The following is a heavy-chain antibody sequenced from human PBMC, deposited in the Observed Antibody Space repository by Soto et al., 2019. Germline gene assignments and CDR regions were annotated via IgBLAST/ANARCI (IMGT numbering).Heavy chain of an antibody. J-gene: IGHJ6*03. CDR3: AKEKRVTKPYYYYYYMDV. V-gene: IGHV3-30*18. D-gene: IGHD4-17*01. Sequence: GGSLRLSCAASGFTFSSYGMHWVRQAPGKGLEWVAVISYDGSNKYYADSVKGRFTISRDNSKNTLYLQMNSLRAEDTAVYYCAKEKRVTKPYYYYYYMDVWGKGTTVTVSS. CDR2: ISYDGSNK. CDR1: GFTFSSYG.